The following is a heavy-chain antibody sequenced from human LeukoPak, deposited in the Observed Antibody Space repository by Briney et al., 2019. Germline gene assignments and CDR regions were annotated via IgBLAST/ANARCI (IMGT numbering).Heavy chain of an antibody. CDR3: PRAHCSSTSCYTDDAFDI. CDR1: GYTFTGYY. V-gene: IGHV1-2*02. Sequence: ASVKVSCKASGYTFTGYYMHWVRQAPGQGLEWMGWINPNSGGTNYAQKFQGRVTMTRDTSISTAYMELSRLRSDDTAVYYCPRAHCSSTSCYTDDAFDIWGQGTMVTVSS. J-gene: IGHJ3*02. CDR2: INPNSGGT. D-gene: IGHD2-2*02.